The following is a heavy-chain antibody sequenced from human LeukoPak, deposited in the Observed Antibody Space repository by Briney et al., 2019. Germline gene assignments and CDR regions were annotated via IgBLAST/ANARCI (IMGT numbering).Heavy chain of an antibody. CDR2: TYYRSKWYN. J-gene: IGHJ6*02. Sequence: SQTLSLTCAISGDSVSSNSAAWNWIRQSPSRGLEWLGRTYYRSKWYNDYAVSVKSRITINPDTSKNQFSLQLNSVTPEDTAVYYCARDLGYYDSSGYYYSYYGMDVWAKGPRSPSP. CDR3: ARDLGYYDSSGYYYSYYGMDV. V-gene: IGHV6-1*01. CDR1: GDSVSSNSAA. D-gene: IGHD3-22*01.